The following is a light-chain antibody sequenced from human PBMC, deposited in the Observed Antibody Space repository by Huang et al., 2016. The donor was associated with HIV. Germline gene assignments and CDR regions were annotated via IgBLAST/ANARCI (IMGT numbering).Light chain of an antibody. Sequence: DIQLTLSPSSLSASVGDSVTIACRASQDIRNSLAWYQQKPGRAPNLHLYDASRVERGVPSRFSVGGSGTYYTLTISGLQPEDFATDYCEQYYTPPLTCGGGTKVEIK. CDR3: EQYYTPPLT. CDR2: DAS. J-gene: IGKJ4*02. CDR1: QDIRNS. V-gene: IGKV1-NL1*01.